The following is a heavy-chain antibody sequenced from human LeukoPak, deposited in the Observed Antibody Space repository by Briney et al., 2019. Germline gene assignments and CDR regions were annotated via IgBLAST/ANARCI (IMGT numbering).Heavy chain of an antibody. Sequence: PGGSLGLSCVGSGFTFTTYTMHWVRQAPGKALEWVSAITGNGSSIYYSGPLKGRFTISRDNAKNSVYLHMTGLSAADTAVYYCATWDDLPLDHWGQGTLVTVSS. J-gene: IGHJ4*02. CDR1: GFTFTTYT. D-gene: IGHD1-1*01. V-gene: IGHV3-21*01. CDR3: ATWDDLPLDH. CDR2: ITGNGSSI.